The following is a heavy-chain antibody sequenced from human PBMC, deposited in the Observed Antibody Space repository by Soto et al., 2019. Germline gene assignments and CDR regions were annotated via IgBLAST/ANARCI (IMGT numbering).Heavy chain of an antibody. V-gene: IGHV3-7*05. D-gene: IGHD7-27*01. J-gene: IGHJ3*02. CDR3: ARNWGFTFDI. CDR2: ISPDGSAK. Sequence: GGSLRLSCAASGLRFSESWMHWVRQAPGKGLEWVAHISPDGSAKSYVDSVKGRFTISRDNAKNSLYLQMNSLRAEDTAMFYCARNWGFTFDIWGQGTVVTVSS. CDR1: GLRFSESW.